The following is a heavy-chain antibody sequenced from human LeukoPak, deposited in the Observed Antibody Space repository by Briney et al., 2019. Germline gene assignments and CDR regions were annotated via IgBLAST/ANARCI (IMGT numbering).Heavy chain of an antibody. CDR3: ARGGAVAGTDLYFDY. V-gene: IGHV1-69*11. J-gene: IGHJ4*02. D-gene: IGHD6-19*01. CDR2: IIPILGTA. CDR1: GGTFSSYA. Sequence: GSSVKVSCKASGGTFSSYAISWVRQAPGQGLEWMGRIIPILGTANYAQKFQGRVTITTDESTSTAYMELSSLRSEDTAVYYCARGGAVAGTDLYFDYWGQGTLVTVSS.